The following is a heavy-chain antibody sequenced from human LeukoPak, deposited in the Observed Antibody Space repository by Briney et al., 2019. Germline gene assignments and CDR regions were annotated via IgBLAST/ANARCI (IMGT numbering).Heavy chain of an antibody. CDR1: GFTFSTYA. Sequence: GGSLRLSCAASGFTFSTYAMSWVRQAPGKGLEWVSAISGSGGSTYYADSVRGRFTISRDNSKNTLYLQMNSLRAEDTAVYYCAREMYYDFWSGYYPSYYYYGMDVWGQGTTVTVSS. CDR3: AREMYYDFWSGYYPSYYYYGMDV. V-gene: IGHV3-23*01. CDR2: ISGSGGST. D-gene: IGHD3-3*01. J-gene: IGHJ6*02.